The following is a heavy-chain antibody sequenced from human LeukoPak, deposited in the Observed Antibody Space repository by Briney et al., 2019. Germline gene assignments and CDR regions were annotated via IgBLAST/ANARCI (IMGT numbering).Heavy chain of an antibody. V-gene: IGHV3-9*01. CDR3: ARVRAGQLLSGYYYYMDV. J-gene: IGHJ6*03. CDR2: ISWNSGSI. Sequence: GGSLRLSCAASGFTFDDYAMHWVRQAPGKGLEWVSGISWNSGSIGYADSVKGRFTISRDNAKNSLYLQMNSLRAEDTAVYYCARVRAGQLLSGYYYYMDVWGKGTTVTVSS. CDR1: GFTFDDYA. D-gene: IGHD2-2*01.